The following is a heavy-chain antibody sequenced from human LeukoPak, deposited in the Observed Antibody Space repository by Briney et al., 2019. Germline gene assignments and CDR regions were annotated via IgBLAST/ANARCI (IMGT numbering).Heavy chain of an antibody. D-gene: IGHD5-18*01. CDR3: ARVQYTYGEAFDY. CDR1: GGSFSGYY. CDR2: INHSGST. V-gene: IGHV4-34*01. Sequence: SETLSLTCAVYGGSFSGYYWSWIRQPPGKGLEWIGEINHSGSTNYNPSLKSRVTISVDTSKNQFSLKLSSVTAADTAVYYCARVQYTYGEAFDYWGQGTLVTVSS. J-gene: IGHJ4*02.